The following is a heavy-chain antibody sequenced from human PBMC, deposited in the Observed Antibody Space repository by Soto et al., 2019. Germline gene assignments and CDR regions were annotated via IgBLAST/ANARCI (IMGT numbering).Heavy chain of an antibody. CDR3: ARELTMGDTRWFDP. J-gene: IGHJ5*02. V-gene: IGHV4-59*01. CDR2: IYYSGST. Sequence: SETLSLTCTVSGGSISSYYWSWIRQPPGKGLEWIGYIYYSGSTNYNPSLKSRVTISVDTSKNQFSLKLSSVTAADTAVYYCARELTMGDTRWFDPWGQGTLVTVSS. CDR1: GGSISSYY. D-gene: IGHD1-26*01.